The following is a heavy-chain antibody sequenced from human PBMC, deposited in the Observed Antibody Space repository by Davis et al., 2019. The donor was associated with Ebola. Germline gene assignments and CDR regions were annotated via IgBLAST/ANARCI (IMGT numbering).Heavy chain of an antibody. CDR2: INDIGGTT. CDR1: GFTFKDYA. CDR3: AKGGRSYYYYYGMDV. V-gene: IGHV3-64*04. J-gene: IGHJ6*02. Sequence: GESLKISCSASGFTFKDYAMHWVRQAPGRGLDFVSGINDIGGTTHYGDPVKGRFTISRDNSKNTLYLQMNSLRAEDTAVYNCAKGGRSYYYYYGMDVWGQGTTVTVSS.